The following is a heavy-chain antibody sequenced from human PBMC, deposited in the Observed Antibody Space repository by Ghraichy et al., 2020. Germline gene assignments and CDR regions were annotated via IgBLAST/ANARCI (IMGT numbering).Heavy chain of an antibody. D-gene: IGHD2-15*01. CDR3: ARERVRVVAANIIFHYGMDV. CDR2: IWYDGSNK. V-gene: IGHV3-33*01. CDR1: GFTFSSYG. Sequence: GGSLRLSCAASGFTFSSYGMHWVRQAPGKGLEWVAVIWYDGSNKYYADSVKGRFTISRDNSKNTLYLQMNSLRAEDTAVYYCARERVRVVAANIIFHYGMDVWGQGTTVTVSS. J-gene: IGHJ6*02.